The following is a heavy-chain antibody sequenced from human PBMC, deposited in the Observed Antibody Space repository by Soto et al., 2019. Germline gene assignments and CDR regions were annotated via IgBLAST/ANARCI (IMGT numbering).Heavy chain of an antibody. CDR2: IYYSGST. CDR1: GGSISSGDYY. D-gene: IGHD3-22*01. J-gene: IGHJ4*02. CDR3: ARDSDSSGYYHDY. Sequence: PSETLSLTCTVSGGSISSGDYYWSWIRQPPGKGPEWIGYIYYSGSTYYNPSLKSRVTISVDTSKNQFSLKLSSVTAADTAVYYCARDSDSSGYYHDYWGQGTLVTVSS. V-gene: IGHV4-30-4*01.